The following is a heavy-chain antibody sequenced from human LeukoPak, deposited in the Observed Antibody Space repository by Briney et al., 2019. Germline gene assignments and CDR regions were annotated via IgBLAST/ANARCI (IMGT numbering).Heavy chain of an antibody. V-gene: IGHV1-2*02. CDR2: INPNSGGT. CDR3: ATPERGYSGYDFGS. Sequence: ASVKVSCRASGYTFTGYYMHWVRQAPGQGLEWMGWINPNSGGTNYAQKFQGRVTMTRDTSISTAYMELSRLRSDDTAVYYCATPERGYSGYDFGSWGQGTLVTVPS. J-gene: IGHJ4*02. D-gene: IGHD5-12*01. CDR1: GYTFTGYY.